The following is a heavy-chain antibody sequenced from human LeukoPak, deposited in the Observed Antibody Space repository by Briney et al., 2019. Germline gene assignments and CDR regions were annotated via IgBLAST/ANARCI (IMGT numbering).Heavy chain of an antibody. CDR2: IYPGDSDT. CDR3: AAGSLVAVWAFDI. V-gene: IGHV5-51*01. Sequence: GESLKISCKGSGYSFTSYWIGWVRQMPGRGLEWMGIIYPGDSDTRYSPSFQGQVTISADKSISTAYLQWSSLKASDTAMYYCAAGSLVAVWAFDIWGQGTMVTVSS. J-gene: IGHJ3*02. D-gene: IGHD6-19*01. CDR1: GYSFTSYW.